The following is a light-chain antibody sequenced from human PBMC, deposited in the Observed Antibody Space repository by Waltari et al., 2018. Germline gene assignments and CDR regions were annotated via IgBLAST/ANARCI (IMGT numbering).Light chain of an antibody. CDR2: VNSEGRN. V-gene: IGLV4-69*01. CDR1: SGHSDYA. CDR3: QTWGLGIEV. J-gene: IGLJ3*02. Sequence: QLVLTQPPSASASLGASVKLTCTLSSGHSDYALAWHQQQPRKGPGYLMRVNSEGRNKKGDGIPERFPGASSGAERFLTSSSLQSEDEADYFCQTWGLGIEVFGGGTKLTVL.